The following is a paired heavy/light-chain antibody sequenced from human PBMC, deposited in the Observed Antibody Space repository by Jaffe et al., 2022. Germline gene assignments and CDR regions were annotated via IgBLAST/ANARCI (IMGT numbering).Heavy chain of an antibody. CDR3: TRWINYYDY. CDR2: INGNGQST. D-gene: IGHD5-12*01. J-gene: IGHJ4*02. V-gene: IGHV3-23*01. CDR1: GFTFSSHA. Sequence: EVQLLESGGGLVQPGGSLRLSCAASGFTFSSHAINWVRQSPGRGLEWVSAINGNGQSTIYADSVRGRFAISRDNSKNTVYLQMNRLTSDDTAVYHCTRWINYYDYWGQGTLVTVSS.
Light chain of an antibody. CDR3: CSYPGAYVI. Sequence: QSALTQPRSVSGSPGQSVTISCTGTSSDFSDYNYVSWYQQYPGKTPKVIIYDVNKRPSGVPDRFSASKSGNTASLIISGLQTEDEADYYCCSYPGAYVIFGGGTKVTVL. J-gene: IGLJ2*01. V-gene: IGLV2-11*01. CDR1: SSDFSDYNY. CDR2: DVN.